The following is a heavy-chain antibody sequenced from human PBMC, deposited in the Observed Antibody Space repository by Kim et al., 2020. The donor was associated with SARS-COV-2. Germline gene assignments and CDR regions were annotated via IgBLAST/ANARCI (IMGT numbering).Heavy chain of an antibody. CDR3: ASLSGYYYGSGSYY. CDR2: INHSGST. V-gene: IGHV4-34*01. Sequence: SETLSLTCAVYGGSFSGYYWSWIRQPPGKGLEWIGEINHSGSTNYNPSLKSRVTISVDTSKNQFSLKLSSVTAADTAVYYCASLSGYYYGSGSYYWGQGNLVTVSS. D-gene: IGHD3-10*01. CDR1: GGSFSGYY. J-gene: IGHJ4*02.